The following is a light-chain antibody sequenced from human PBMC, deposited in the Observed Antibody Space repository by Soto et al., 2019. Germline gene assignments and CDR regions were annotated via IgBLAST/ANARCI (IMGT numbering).Light chain of an antibody. CDR1: QSISSW. V-gene: IGKV1-5*03. CDR2: KAS. Sequence: DIQMTQSPSTLSASVGDRVTITCRASQSISSWLAWYQQKPGKAPKLLIYKASSLESGVPSRFSGSGSGTEFTLNFSTLQPDDFATDSCQQYHSYPYTFGQGTKLEIK. J-gene: IGKJ2*01. CDR3: QQYHSYPYT.